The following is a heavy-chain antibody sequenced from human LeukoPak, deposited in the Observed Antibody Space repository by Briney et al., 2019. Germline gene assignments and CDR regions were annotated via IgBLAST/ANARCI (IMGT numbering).Heavy chain of an antibody. D-gene: IGHD6-19*01. Sequence: GGSLRLSCAASGFTFSSYGMHWVRQAPGKGLEWVAFIRYDGSNKYYADSVKGRFTIFRDNSKNTLYLQMNSLRAEDTAVYYCAKPMYSSGPFVDYWGQGTLVTVSS. V-gene: IGHV3-30*02. CDR3: AKPMYSSGPFVDY. CDR2: IRYDGSNK. CDR1: GFTFSSYG. J-gene: IGHJ4*02.